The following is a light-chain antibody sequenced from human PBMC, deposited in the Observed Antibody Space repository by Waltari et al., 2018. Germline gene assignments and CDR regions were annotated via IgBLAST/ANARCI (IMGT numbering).Light chain of an antibody. CDR3: CSYAGSYSLLV. CDR1: SSDVGGYNY. V-gene: IGLV2-11*01. Sequence: QSALTQPRSVSGSPGQSVTISCIGTSSDVGGYNYVSWYQHHAGKAPKVIIYDVTKLPSGVPDRFSGSKSGNTASLTISGLQAEDEADYYCCSYAGSYSLLVFGGGTKLTVL. J-gene: IGLJ2*01. CDR2: DVT.